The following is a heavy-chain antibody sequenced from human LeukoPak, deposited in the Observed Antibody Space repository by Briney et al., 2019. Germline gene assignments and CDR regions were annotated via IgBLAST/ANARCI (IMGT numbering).Heavy chain of an antibody. J-gene: IGHJ4*02. V-gene: IGHV3-66*02. D-gene: IGHD3-10*01. CDR1: GFILDSNY. CDR3: ARGGGYFAIDS. CDR2: IYAVVDT. Sequence: GGALRLSCVASGFILDSNYMNWVRQAPGRGLEWGSDIYAVVDTYYPDSVKGRVPISRDNPKNTLYLQMNSLRPEDTAVYYCARGGGYFAIDSWGRGTLVTVSS.